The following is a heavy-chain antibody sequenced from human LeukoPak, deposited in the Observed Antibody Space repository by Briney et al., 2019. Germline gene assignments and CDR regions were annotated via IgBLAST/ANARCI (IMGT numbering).Heavy chain of an antibody. Sequence: ASVKVSCKASGYTFTGYYMHWVRQAPGQGLEWMGWINPNSGGTNYAQKFQGRVTMTRDTSISTAYMELSRLRSDDTAVYYCARGLVSSSPGSDYWGQGTLVTVSS. J-gene: IGHJ4*02. D-gene: IGHD6-6*01. CDR1: GYTFTGYY. V-gene: IGHV1-2*02. CDR3: ARGLVSSSPGSDY. CDR2: INPNSGGT.